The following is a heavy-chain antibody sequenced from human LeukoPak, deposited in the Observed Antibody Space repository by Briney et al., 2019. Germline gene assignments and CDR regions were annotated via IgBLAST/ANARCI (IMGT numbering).Heavy chain of an antibody. CDR1: GFTFSSYA. Sequence: PGGSLRLSCAASGFTFSSYAMSWVRQAPGKGLEWVSGISGSGGSTYYADSVKGRFTISRDNAKNSLYLQMNSLRAEDTAVYYCARVSGTTLFDYWGQGTLVTVSS. D-gene: IGHD1-1*01. J-gene: IGHJ4*02. V-gene: IGHV3-23*01. CDR3: ARVSGTTLFDY. CDR2: ISGSGGST.